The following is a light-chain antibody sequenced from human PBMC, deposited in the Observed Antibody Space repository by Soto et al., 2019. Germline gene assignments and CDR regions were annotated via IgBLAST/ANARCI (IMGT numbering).Light chain of an antibody. CDR3: LSYDSSLGVV. CDR1: SSNIGAGYE. V-gene: IGLV1-40*01. Sequence: QSVLTQPPSVSVAPGQRVTISCTGSSSNIGAGYEVHWYQQLPGTAPKLLIYGNNNRPSGVPDRISGSKSGTSVSLAITGLRAEDEADYYCLSYDSSLGVVFGGGTKVTVL. J-gene: IGLJ3*02. CDR2: GNN.